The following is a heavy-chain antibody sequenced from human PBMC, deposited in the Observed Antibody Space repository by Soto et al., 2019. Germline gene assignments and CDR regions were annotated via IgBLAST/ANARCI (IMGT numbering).Heavy chain of an antibody. CDR3: ARHSAQWLFDY. D-gene: IGHD6-19*01. Sequence: QLQLQESDPGLVKPSETLSLTCTVSGGSISSSSYYWGWIRQPPGKGLEWIGSIYYSGSTYYNPSLKSRVTISVDTSKNQFSLKLSSVTAADTAVYYCARHSAQWLFDYWGQGTLVTVSS. CDR2: IYYSGST. V-gene: IGHV4-39*01. CDR1: GGSISSSSYY. J-gene: IGHJ4*02.